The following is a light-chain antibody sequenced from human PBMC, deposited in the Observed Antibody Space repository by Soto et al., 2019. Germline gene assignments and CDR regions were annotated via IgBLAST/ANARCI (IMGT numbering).Light chain of an antibody. CDR1: QSVSSSY. CDR3: QQFSGSLT. CDR2: GAS. Sequence: EIVLTQSPGTLSLSPGERATLSCRASQSVSSSYLAWYQQKPGQAPRLLIYGASSRATGIPDRFSGSGSGTDFTLTISRLEPEDFAVYYCQQFSGSLTFGPGTKVDFK. J-gene: IGKJ3*01. V-gene: IGKV3-20*01.